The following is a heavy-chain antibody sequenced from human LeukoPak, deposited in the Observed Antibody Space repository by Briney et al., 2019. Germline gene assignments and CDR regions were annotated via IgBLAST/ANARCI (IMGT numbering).Heavy chain of an antibody. Sequence: GESLKISCKGSGYSFTSYWIGWVRQMPGKGPEWMGIIYPGDSDTRYSPSFQGQVTISADKSISTAYLQWSSLKASDTAMYYCARLYSYGSGSYYMSWFDPWGQGTLVTVSS. V-gene: IGHV5-51*01. CDR2: IYPGDSDT. D-gene: IGHD3-10*01. J-gene: IGHJ5*02. CDR1: GYSFTSYW. CDR3: ARLYSYGSGSYYMSWFDP.